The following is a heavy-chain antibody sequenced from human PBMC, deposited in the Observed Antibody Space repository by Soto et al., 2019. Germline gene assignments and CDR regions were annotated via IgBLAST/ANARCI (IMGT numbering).Heavy chain of an antibody. CDR2: ISGSGGST. Sequence: GGSLRLSCAASGFTFSSYAMSWVRQAPGKGLEWVSAISGSGGSTYSADSVKGRFTISRDNSKNTLHLQMNSLRAEDTAVYYCAKDISGSYYDFDYWGQGTLVTVSS. J-gene: IGHJ4*02. CDR1: GFTFSSYA. CDR3: AKDISGSYYDFDY. D-gene: IGHD1-26*01. V-gene: IGHV3-23*01.